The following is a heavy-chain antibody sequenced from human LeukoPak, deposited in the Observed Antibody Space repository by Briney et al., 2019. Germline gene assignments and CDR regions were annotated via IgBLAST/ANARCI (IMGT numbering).Heavy chain of an antibody. CDR1: GGSISSYY. J-gene: IGHJ4*02. CDR2: IYHSGST. D-gene: IGHD3-9*01. Sequence: SETLSLTCTVSGGSISSYYWSWIRQPPGKGLEWIGYIYHSGSTYYSPSLKSRVTISVDTSKNQFSLKLSSVTAADTAVYYCARLGRDDILTGRLIDYWGQGTLVTVSS. V-gene: IGHV4-59*04. CDR3: ARLGRDDILTGRLIDY.